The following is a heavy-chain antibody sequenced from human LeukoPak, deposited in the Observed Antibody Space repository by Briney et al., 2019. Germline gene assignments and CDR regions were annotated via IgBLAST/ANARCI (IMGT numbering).Heavy chain of an antibody. CDR3: ATPTTYYYDRAFDY. Sequence: GALVKVSCKVSGYTVTELAMNWVRQAPGNGLEGMGGFEPEDGETIYAQKFQGRVTLTEDTSTDTAYMEVSSLRSEDTAVYYCATPTTYYYDRAFDYWGQETLVTVSS. D-gene: IGHD3-22*01. V-gene: IGHV1-24*01. J-gene: IGHJ4*02. CDR1: GYTVTELA. CDR2: FEPEDGET.